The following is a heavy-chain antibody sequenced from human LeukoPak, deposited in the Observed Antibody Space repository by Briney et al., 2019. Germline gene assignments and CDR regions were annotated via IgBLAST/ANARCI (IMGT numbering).Heavy chain of an antibody. Sequence: GASVKVSCKASGYTFTSYDINWVRQATGQGLEWMGWMNPNSGNTGYAQKFQGRVTMTGDTSTSTVYMELSSLRSEDTAVYYCARDRPNYGGNPMYYFDYWGQGTLVTVSS. CDR2: MNPNSGNT. CDR3: ARDRPNYGGNPMYYFDY. J-gene: IGHJ4*02. CDR1: GYTFTSYD. D-gene: IGHD4-23*01. V-gene: IGHV1-8*01.